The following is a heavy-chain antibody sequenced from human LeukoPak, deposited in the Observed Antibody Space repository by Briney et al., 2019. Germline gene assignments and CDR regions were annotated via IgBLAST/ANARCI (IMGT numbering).Heavy chain of an antibody. J-gene: IGHJ4*02. CDR1: GYTFSSYD. CDR3: ARYNDLWSGPHFDL. Sequence: ASVKVSCKASGYTFSSYDVNWMRQATGQGLEWMGWMAPNSGNTSYAQRFQGRVTMTRNTSISTAYMELSSLRSEDTAVYYCARYNDLWSGPHFDLWGQGTLVSVSS. CDR2: MAPNSGNT. D-gene: IGHD3-3*01. V-gene: IGHV1-8*01.